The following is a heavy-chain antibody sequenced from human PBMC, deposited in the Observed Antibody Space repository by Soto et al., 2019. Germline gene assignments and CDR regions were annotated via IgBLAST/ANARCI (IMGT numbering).Heavy chain of an antibody. CDR1: GDSISSTRR. Sequence: SDTLSLTCFVSGDSISSTRRWSWVRQPPGKGLEWIGEVYHVGSTNYNPSLKSRVTILIDKSKNEFSLKLTSVTAADTAIYYFARERGLAYSNAFEFWSQGILVTVPS. V-gene: IGHV4-4*02. CDR2: VYHVGST. CDR3: ARERGLAYSNAFEF. D-gene: IGHD4-4*01. J-gene: IGHJ4*02.